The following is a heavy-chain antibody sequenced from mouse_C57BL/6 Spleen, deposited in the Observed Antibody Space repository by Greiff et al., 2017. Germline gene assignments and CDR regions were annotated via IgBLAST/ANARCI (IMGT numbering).Heavy chain of an antibody. CDR3: ARDRVYDGTSWFAY. V-gene: IGHV5-4*01. CDR1: GFTFSSYA. J-gene: IGHJ3*01. Sequence: EVKLVESGGGLVKPGGSLKLSCAASGFTFSSYAMSWVRQTPEKRLAWVATISDGGSYTYYPDNVKGRFTISRDNAKNNLYLQMSHLKSEDTAMYYCARDRVYDGTSWFAYWGQGTLVTVSA. CDR2: ISDGGSYT. D-gene: IGHD2-12*01.